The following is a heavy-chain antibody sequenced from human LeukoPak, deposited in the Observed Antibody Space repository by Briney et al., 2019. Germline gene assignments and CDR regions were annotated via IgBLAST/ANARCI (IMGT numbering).Heavy chain of an antibody. CDR1: GFTFASYA. CDR3: AKGTQPSDYGSHFDY. J-gene: IGHJ4*02. D-gene: IGHD4-17*01. Sequence: GGSLRLSCAASGFTFASYAMSWVRQAPGKGLQWVSAISASGGSTYYADSVKGRFTMSRDNSKNTLYLQMNSLRAEDTAVYYCAKGTQPSDYGSHFDYWGQGTLVTVSS. V-gene: IGHV3-23*01. CDR2: ISASGGST.